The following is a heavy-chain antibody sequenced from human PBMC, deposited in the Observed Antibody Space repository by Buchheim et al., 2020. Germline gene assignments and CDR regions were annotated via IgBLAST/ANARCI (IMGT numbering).Heavy chain of an antibody. CDR2: ISYDGSNK. V-gene: IGHV3-30*18. J-gene: IGHJ4*02. CDR3: AKDSILDY. Sequence: QVQLVESGGGVVQPGRSLRLSCAASGFTFSSYGMHWVRQAPGKGLEWVAVISYDGSNKYYADSVKGRFTISRDSSKNTLYLQMNSLRAEDTAVYYCAKDSILDYWGQGTL. CDR1: GFTFSSYG.